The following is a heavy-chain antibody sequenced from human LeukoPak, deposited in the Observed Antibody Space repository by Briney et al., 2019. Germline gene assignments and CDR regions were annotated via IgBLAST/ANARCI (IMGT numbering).Heavy chain of an antibody. V-gene: IGHV3-48*03. CDR1: GLTFSSYE. D-gene: IGHD2-2*01. CDR2: ISTSGSTT. Sequence: AGGSQRLSCAASGLTFSSYEMSWVRQAPGKGLEWVSYISTSGSTTYYADSVKGRFTISRDNVKNSLHLQMNSLRVEDTALYYCARVYRTSCDYWGQGTLVTVSS. CDR3: ARVYRTSCDY. J-gene: IGHJ4*02.